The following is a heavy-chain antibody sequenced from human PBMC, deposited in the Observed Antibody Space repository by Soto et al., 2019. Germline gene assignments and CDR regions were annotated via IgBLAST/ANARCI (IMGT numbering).Heavy chain of an antibody. V-gene: IGHV3-23*01. CDR2: ISGSGGST. D-gene: IGHD6-13*01. J-gene: IGHJ6*02. CDR1: GFTFSSYA. CDR3: AKRRAWIAAAGTRRQRSEPRHYGMDV. Sequence: EVQLLESGGGLVQPGGSLRLSCAASGFTFSSYAMSWVRQAPGKGLEWVSAISGSGGSTYYADSVKGRFTISRDNSKNPLYLQMNSLRAEDTAVYYCAKRRAWIAAAGTRRQRSEPRHYGMDVWGQGTTVTVSS.